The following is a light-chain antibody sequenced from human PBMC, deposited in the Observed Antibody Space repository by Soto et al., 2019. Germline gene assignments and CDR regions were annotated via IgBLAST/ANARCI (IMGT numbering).Light chain of an antibody. CDR1: QAISNY. Sequence: DIQMTQSPSSLSASLGDRVTITCRASQAISNYVAWFQQKPGKAPKSLIFAASNLRSGVPSRFSASGSGTYFTLTISGLQPEDFAVYYCQQYYSLPTFGGGTKVEVQ. V-gene: IGKV1-16*01. CDR2: AAS. J-gene: IGKJ4*01. CDR3: QQYYSLPT.